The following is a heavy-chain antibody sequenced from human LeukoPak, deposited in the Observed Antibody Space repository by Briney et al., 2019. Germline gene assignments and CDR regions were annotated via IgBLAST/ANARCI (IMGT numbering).Heavy chain of an antibody. J-gene: IGHJ4*02. CDR3: ARGGRVVTAKTYFDY. D-gene: IGHD2-21*02. CDR1: GFTFSSYA. V-gene: IGHV3-30-3*01. CDR2: ISYDGSNK. Sequence: GGSLRLSCAASGFTFSSYAMHWVRQAPGKGLEWVAVISYDGSNKYYADSVKGRFTISRDNSKNTLYLQMNSLRAEDTAVYYCARGGRVVTAKTYFDYWGQGTLVTVSS.